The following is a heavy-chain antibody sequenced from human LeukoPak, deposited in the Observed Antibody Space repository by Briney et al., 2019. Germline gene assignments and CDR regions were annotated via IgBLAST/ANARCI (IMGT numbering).Heavy chain of an antibody. CDR3: ARGPYDYVWGSYPKNDY. CDR2: ISAYNGNT. V-gene: IGHV1-18*01. Sequence: ASVKVSCKASGYTFTSYGIGWVRQAPGQGLEWMGWISAYNGNTNYAQKLQGRVTMTTDTSTSTAYMELRSLRSDDTAVYYCARGPYDYVWGSYPKNDYWGQGTLVTVSS. CDR1: GYTFTSYG. J-gene: IGHJ4*02. D-gene: IGHD3-16*02.